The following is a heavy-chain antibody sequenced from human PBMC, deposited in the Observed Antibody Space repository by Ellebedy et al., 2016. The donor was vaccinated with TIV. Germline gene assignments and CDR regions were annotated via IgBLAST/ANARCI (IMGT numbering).Heavy chain of an antibody. CDR2: INPRGDST. D-gene: IGHD6-13*01. V-gene: IGHV1-46*01. CDR1: GYTFTSNY. CDR3: ARVAFSSRWYVPYYFDP. J-gene: IGHJ4*02. Sequence: AASVKVSCKASGYTFTSNYIHWVRQPPGQGLEGLGTINPRGDSTSYAQQFQGRATMTSDTSTSTVYMELSSLRSDDTAVYYCARVAFSSRWYVPYYFDPWGQGTLVTVSS.